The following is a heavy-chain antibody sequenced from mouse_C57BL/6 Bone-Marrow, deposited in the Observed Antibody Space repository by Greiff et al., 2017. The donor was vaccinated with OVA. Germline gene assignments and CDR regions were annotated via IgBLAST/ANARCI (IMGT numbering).Heavy chain of an antibody. CDR3: ARGGYGYYRYFDV. CDR1: GYTFTSYG. Sequence: QVQLQQSGAELARPGASVKLSCKASGYTFTSYGISWVKQRTGQGLEWIGEIYPRSGNTYYNEKFKGKATLTADKSSSTAYMELRSLTSEDSAVYFCARGGYGYYRYFDVWGTGTTVTVSS. CDR2: IYPRSGNT. V-gene: IGHV1-81*01. D-gene: IGHD2-2*01. J-gene: IGHJ1*03.